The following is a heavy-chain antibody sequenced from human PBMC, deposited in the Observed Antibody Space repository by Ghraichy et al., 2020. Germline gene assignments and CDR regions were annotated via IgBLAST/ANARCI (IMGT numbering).Heavy chain of an antibody. J-gene: IGHJ5*02. CDR1: GDSVSSDSGA. Sequence: SQTLSLTCAISGDSVSSDSGAWNWIRQSPSRGLEWLGRTYYNSKWYHDYAVSVESRMTINPDTSKNRVSLQLNSVTPEDTAVYYCARGWLRTWFDPWGQGTLVTVSS. CDR3: ARGWLRTWFDP. V-gene: IGHV6-1*01. D-gene: IGHD5-12*01. CDR2: TYYNSKWYH.